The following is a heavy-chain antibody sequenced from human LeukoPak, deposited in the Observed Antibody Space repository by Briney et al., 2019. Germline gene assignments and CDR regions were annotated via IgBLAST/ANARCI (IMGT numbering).Heavy chain of an antibody. CDR1: GGSISTHY. V-gene: IGHV4-4*07. Sequence: PSETLSLTCTVSGGSISTHYWSWIRQPAGKGLEWIGRIYTSGSTNYNPSLKSRVTMSVDTSKNQFSLKLSSVTAADTAVYYCARESYRWYVHNYYYYGMDVWGQGTTVTVSS. J-gene: IGHJ6*02. CDR2: IYTSGST. CDR3: ARESYRWYVHNYYYYGMDV. D-gene: IGHD6-13*01.